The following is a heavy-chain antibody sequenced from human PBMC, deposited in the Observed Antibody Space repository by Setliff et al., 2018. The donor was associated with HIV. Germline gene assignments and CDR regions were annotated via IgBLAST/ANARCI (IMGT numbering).Heavy chain of an antibody. V-gene: IGHV4-59*12. CDR2: IYYSEST. CDR3: ARARGPEGYFDS. J-gene: IGHJ4*02. Sequence: SETLSLTCTVSGGSISSDYWSWIRQPPGKGLEWIGSIYYSESTSYNPSLKSRVTISVDTSKNQFSLKLGSVTAADTAVYYCARARGPEGYFDSWGQGTMVTVSS. D-gene: IGHD3-10*01. CDR1: GGSISSDY.